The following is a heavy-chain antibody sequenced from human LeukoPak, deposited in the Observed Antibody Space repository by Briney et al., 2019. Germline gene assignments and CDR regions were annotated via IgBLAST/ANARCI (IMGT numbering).Heavy chain of an antibody. J-gene: IGHJ4*02. CDR3: AKGIRGSLAAADVGGDDY. V-gene: IGHV3-23*01. Sequence: GGSLRLSCAASGFTFSSYATSWVRQAPGKGLEWVSAISGSGGSTYYADSVKGRFTISRDNSKNTLYLQMNSLRAEDTAVYYCAKGIRGSLAAADVGGDDYWGQGTLVTVSS. CDR2: ISGSGGST. D-gene: IGHD6-13*01. CDR1: GFTFSSYA.